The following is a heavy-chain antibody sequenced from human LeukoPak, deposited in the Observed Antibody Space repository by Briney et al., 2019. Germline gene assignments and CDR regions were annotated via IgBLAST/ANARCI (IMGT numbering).Heavy chain of an antibody. CDR3: ARHPFGSYALGIDY. D-gene: IGHD1-26*01. CDR1: GGSFSGYY. Sequence: SETLSLTCAVYGGSFSGYYWSWIRQPPGKGLEWIGSIYYSGSTYYNPSLKSRVTISVDTSKNQFSLKLSSVTAADTAVYYCARHPFGSYALGIDYWGQGTLVTVSS. V-gene: IGHV4-34*01. CDR2: IYYSGST. J-gene: IGHJ4*02.